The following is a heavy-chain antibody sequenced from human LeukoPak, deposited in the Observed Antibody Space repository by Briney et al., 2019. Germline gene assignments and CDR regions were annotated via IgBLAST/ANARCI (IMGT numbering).Heavy chain of an antibody. V-gene: IGHV3-23*01. J-gene: IGHJ6*03. CDR1: GLTFSSYA. CDR2: ISGGGGST. CDR3: AKLGGQEVYNYYVGV. Sequence: GGSLRLSCSASGLTFSSYAMSWVRQAPGKGLEWVSTISGGGGSTYYADSVKDRFTISRENSRNTLYLQMNSLRAEDTAVYYCAKLGGQEVYNYYVGVWGKGTTVAVSS. D-gene: IGHD3-16*01.